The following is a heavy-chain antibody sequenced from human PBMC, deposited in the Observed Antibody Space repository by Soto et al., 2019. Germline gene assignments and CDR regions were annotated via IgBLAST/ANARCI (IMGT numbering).Heavy chain of an antibody. J-gene: IGHJ6*02. D-gene: IGHD6-13*01. CDR3: ARDQEAGSFFPYYYGMDV. CDR1: GFTFSSYE. Sequence: GSLRLSCATSGFTFSSYEMNWVRQAPGKGLEWVSYISSSGSTIYYADSVKGRSTISRDNAKNSLYLQMDSLRAEDTAVCYCARDQEAGSFFPYYYGMDVWGQGTTVTVSS. CDR2: ISSSGSTI. V-gene: IGHV3-48*03.